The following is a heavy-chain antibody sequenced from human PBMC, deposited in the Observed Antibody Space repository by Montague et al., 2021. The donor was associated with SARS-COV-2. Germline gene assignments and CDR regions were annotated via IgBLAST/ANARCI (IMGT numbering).Heavy chain of an antibody. CDR3: ARGPHITMIVVVITDIWFDP. J-gene: IGHJ5*02. Sequence: SETLSLTCAVYGGSVSDYYWSWIRQPPGKGLEWIGEINHSGSTNYNPSLKSRVTTSADTSKNQFSLKLTSVTAADTAVYYCARGPHITMIVVVITDIWFDPWGQGTLVTVSS. D-gene: IGHD3-22*01. CDR2: INHSGST. V-gene: IGHV4-34*01. CDR1: GGSVSDYY.